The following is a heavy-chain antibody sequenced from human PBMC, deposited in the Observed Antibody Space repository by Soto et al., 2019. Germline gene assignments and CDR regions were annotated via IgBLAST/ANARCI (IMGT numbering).Heavy chain of an antibody. CDR1: GYAFTNDD. V-gene: IGHV1-8*01. CDR3: ARGGKYRGFYYFDF. J-gene: IGHJ4*02. D-gene: IGHD5-12*01. Sequence: ASVKVSCKASGYAFTNDDINWVRQAPGQGLEWMGWMTPSSGDTDHAQKFQGRLTLTRDTSISTAYMELRSLTSEDTAVYYCARGGKYRGFYYFDFWGQGALVTVSS. CDR2: MTPSSGDT.